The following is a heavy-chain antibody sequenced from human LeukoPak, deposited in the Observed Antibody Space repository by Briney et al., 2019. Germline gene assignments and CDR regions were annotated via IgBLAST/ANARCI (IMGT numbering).Heavy chain of an antibody. Sequence: SVTVSCKASGGTFSSYAISWVRQAPGQGLEWMGGIIPIFGTANYAQKFQGRVTITTDESTSTAYMEVSSLRSEDTAVYYCASLYGWYYYMDVWGKGTTVTVSS. D-gene: IGHD3-10*01. CDR3: ASLYGWYYYMDV. J-gene: IGHJ6*03. CDR2: IIPIFGTA. V-gene: IGHV1-69*05. CDR1: GGTFSSYA.